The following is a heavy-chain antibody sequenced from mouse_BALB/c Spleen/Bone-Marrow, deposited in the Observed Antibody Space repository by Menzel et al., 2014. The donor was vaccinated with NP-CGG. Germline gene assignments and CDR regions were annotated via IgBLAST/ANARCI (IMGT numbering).Heavy chain of an antibody. CDR3: ASYYYGSSSFAY. CDR1: GFNIKDTY. Sequence: VQLQQSGAELVKPGASVKLSCTASGFNIKDTYMHWVKQRPEQGLEWIGRIDPANGNTKYDPKFQGKATITADTSSNTAYLQLSSLTSEDTAVYYRASYYYGSSSFAYWGQGTLATVSA. CDR2: IDPANGNT. D-gene: IGHD1-1*01. J-gene: IGHJ3*01. V-gene: IGHV14-3*02.